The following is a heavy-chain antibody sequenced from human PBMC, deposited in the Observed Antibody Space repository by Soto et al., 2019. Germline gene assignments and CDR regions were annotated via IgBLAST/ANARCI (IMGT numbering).Heavy chain of an antibody. CDR1: GFTFSSYA. CDR3: AKDRSTYYLVPPFDP. Sequence: GGSLRLSCAASGFTFSSYAMSWVRPAPGKGLEWVSAISGSGGSTYYADSVKGRFTISRDNSKNTLYLQMNSLRAEDTAVYYCAKDRSTYYLVPPFDPWGQGTLVTVSS. V-gene: IGHV3-23*01. CDR2: ISGSGGST. D-gene: IGHD3-10*01. J-gene: IGHJ5*02.